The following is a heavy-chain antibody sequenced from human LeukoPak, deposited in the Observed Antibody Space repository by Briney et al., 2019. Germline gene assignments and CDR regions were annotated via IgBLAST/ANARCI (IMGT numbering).Heavy chain of an antibody. CDR1: GYIFTSYV. V-gene: IGHV1-3*01. CDR3: ARGFGCDY. J-gene: IGHJ4*02. CDR2: INAGDGNT. D-gene: IGHD3-10*01. Sequence: ASVTVSCKASGYIFTSYVIHWVRQAPGQRLEWMGWINAGDGNTRYSQKFQDRVTFTRDTSASTAYMELSSLRSEDTAVYYCARGFGCDYWGQGTLVTVSS.